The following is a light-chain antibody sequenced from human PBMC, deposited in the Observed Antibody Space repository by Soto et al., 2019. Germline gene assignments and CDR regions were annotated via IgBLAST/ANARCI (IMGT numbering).Light chain of an antibody. CDR1: QNVSNNF. V-gene: IGKV3-20*01. CDR3: QQYATSPIT. Sequence: EIVFTQSPGTLPLSPGAGSALSCRVSQNVSNNFVAWYQQQPGQSPRLLIYAASSRATGIPDRFSGSGSGTDFSLTISRLEPEDVVIYFCQQYATSPITFGQGTRLEIK. J-gene: IGKJ5*01. CDR2: AAS.